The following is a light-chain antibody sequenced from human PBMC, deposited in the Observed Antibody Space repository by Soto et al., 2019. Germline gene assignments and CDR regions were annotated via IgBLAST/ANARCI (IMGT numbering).Light chain of an antibody. J-gene: IGKJ2*01. CDR1: QSISSW. CDR2: GAS. V-gene: IGKV1-5*01. Sequence: DIQMTQSPSTLSASVGDRVTITCRASQSISSWLAWYQQKPGKAPKLLIYGASSLESGVPSRFSGSGSVTEFTLTIDSLQPDDFATYYCQQYSSSSPTFGQVTKLEIK. CDR3: QQYSSSSPT.